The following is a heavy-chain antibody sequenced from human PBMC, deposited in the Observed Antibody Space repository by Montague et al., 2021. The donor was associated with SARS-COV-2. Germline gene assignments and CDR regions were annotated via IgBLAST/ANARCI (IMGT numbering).Heavy chain of an antibody. J-gene: IGHJ5*02. CDR1: GGSISSGGYY. CDR2: IYYSGST. Sequence: TLSLTCTVSGGSISSGGYYWSWIRQHPGKGLEWIGYIYYSGSTYYNPPLKSRVTMSVDTSKNQFSLKLSSVTAADTAVYYCARATRSIVVLNWFDPWGQGTLVTVSS. V-gene: IGHV4-31*03. CDR3: ARATRSIVVLNWFDP. D-gene: IGHD3-22*01.